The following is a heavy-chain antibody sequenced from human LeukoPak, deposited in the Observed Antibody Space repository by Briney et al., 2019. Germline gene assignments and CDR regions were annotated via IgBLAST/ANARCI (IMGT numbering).Heavy chain of an antibody. D-gene: IGHD4-23*01. J-gene: IGHJ6*03. CDR2: MNPNSGNT. CDR1: GYTFTSYD. V-gene: IGHV1-8*01. Sequence: ASVKVSCKASGYTFTSYDINWVRRATGQGLEWMGWMNPNSGNTGYAQKFQGRVTMTRNTSISTAYMELSSLRSEDTAVYYCARGLQVYGGNNYYYYYYMDVWGKGTTVTISS. CDR3: ARGLQVYGGNNYYYYYYMDV.